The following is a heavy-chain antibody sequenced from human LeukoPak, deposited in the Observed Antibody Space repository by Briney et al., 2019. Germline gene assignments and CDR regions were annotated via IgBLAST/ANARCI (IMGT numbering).Heavy chain of an antibody. CDR2: ISGSGGST. Sequence: GGPLRLSCAASGFTFSSYAMSWVRQAPGKGLEWVSAISGSGGSTYYADSVKGRFTISRDNAKNTLYLQMNSLRAEDTAVYYCASTRYCRSTSCYDFDYWGQGTLVTVSS. J-gene: IGHJ4*02. CDR3: ASTRYCRSTSCYDFDY. D-gene: IGHD2-2*01. V-gene: IGHV3-23*01. CDR1: GFTFSSYA.